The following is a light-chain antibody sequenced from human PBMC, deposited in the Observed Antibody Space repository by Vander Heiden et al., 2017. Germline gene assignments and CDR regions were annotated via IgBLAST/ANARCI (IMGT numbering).Light chain of an antibody. V-gene: IGKV1-33*01. CDR3: QHGDNLNVT. CDR1: QDISNY. CDR2: DAS. J-gene: IGKJ5*01. Sequence: DIQLTQSPSSLSASVGDRVTITCQATQDISNYLNWYQQQPGKAPKLLIYDASNLETGVPSRFSGSGSGTDFTFTISSLQPEDLATYYCQHGDNLNVTFGQGTPLEIK.